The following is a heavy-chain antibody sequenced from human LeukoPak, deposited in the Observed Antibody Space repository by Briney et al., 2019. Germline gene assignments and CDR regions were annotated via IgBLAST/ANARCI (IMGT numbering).Heavy chain of an antibody. CDR2: IYSGGST. D-gene: IGHD2-21*02. CDR3: AKVGIVVVTATHFDY. J-gene: IGHJ4*02. V-gene: IGHV3-53*01. CDR1: GFTVSSNY. Sequence: GGSLRLSCAASGFTVSSNYMSWVRQAPGKGLEWVSVIYSGGSTYYADSVKGRFTISRDNSKNTLYLQMNSLRAEDTAVYYCAKVGIVVVTATHFDYWGQGTLVTVSS.